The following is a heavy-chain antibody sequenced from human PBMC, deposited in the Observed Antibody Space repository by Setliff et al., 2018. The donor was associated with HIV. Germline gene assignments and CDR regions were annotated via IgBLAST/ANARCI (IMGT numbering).Heavy chain of an antibody. J-gene: IGHJ4*02. Sequence: PSETLSLTCTVSGDSISSYYWSWIRQPPGKGLEWIGYIYYSGSTNYNPSLKSRVTISVDTSKNQLSLKLSSVTAADTAVYYCARQVGNKVLFDSWGQGTLVT. CDR2: IYYSGST. CDR3: ARQVGNKVLFDS. D-gene: IGHD7-27*01. V-gene: IGHV4-59*01. CDR1: GDSISSYY.